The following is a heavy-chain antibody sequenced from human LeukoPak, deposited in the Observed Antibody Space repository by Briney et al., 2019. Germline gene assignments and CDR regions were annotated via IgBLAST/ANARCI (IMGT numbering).Heavy chain of an antibody. J-gene: IGHJ4*02. CDR1: VYTFTSYG. Sequence: ASVRVSCTSSVYTFTSYGISGVRQAPGQGREWMGWSSAYDGNTNYAQKIQGRDTMTTDTSTSTAYMELRSLRSDDTAVYYCARDHFSSSWSSYYFDYWGQGTLVTVSS. V-gene: IGHV1-18*01. CDR3: ARDHFSSSWSSYYFDY. CDR2: SSAYDGNT. D-gene: IGHD6-13*01.